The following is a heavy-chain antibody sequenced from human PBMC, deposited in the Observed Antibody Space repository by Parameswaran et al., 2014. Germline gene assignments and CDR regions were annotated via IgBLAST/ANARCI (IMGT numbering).Heavy chain of an antibody. D-gene: IGHD3-16*02. CDR2: MSYDGNNK. J-gene: IGHJ4*02. V-gene: IGHV3-30*18. CDR3: AKDSCDYLWGSYRCPFDY. Sequence: WIRQPPGKGLEWVAVMSYDGNNKYYADSVKGRFTISRDNSKNTLYLQMNSLRAEDTAVYYCAKDSCDYLWGSYRCPFDYWGQGTLVTVSS.